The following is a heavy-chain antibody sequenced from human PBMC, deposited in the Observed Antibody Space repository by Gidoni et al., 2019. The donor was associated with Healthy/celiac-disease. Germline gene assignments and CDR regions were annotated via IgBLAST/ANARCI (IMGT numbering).Heavy chain of an antibody. CDR1: GYTFTSYA. Sequence: QVQLVQSGAEVKKPGASVKVSCKASGYTFTSYAMHWVRQAPGQRLEWMGWINAGNGNTKYSQKFQGRVTITRDTSASTAYMELSSLRSEDTAVYYCARDLHWNDGGDWFDPWGQGTLVTVSS. D-gene: IGHD1-1*01. J-gene: IGHJ5*02. V-gene: IGHV1-3*01. CDR3: ARDLHWNDGGDWFDP. CDR2: INAGNGNT.